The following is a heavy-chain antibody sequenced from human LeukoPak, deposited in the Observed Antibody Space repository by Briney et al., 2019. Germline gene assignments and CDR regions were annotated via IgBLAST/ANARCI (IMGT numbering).Heavy chain of an antibody. D-gene: IGHD5-24*01. Sequence: GGSLRLSCAASGFTFSSYSMSWVRQAPGKGLEWVSAITDTGNTYYADSVKGRFTISRDISKSTLYLQMNSLRAEDTAVYYCAKDRQRWAFDIWGQGTMVIVSS. V-gene: IGHV3-23*01. J-gene: IGHJ3*02. CDR1: GFTFSSYS. CDR2: ITDTGNT. CDR3: AKDRQRWAFDI.